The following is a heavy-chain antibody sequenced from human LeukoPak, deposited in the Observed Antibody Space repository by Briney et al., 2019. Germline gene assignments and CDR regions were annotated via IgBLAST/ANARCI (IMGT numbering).Heavy chain of an antibody. CDR1: GFTFSSYW. CDR2: IKQDGSEK. Sequence: PGGSLRLSCAASGFTFSSYWMSWVPQAPGKGLEWVANIKQDGSEKYYVDSVKGRFTISRDNAKNSLYLQMNSLRAEDTAVYYCARDSAWTGYNWDWFDTWGQGTLVTVST. CDR3: ARDSAWTGYNWDWFDT. V-gene: IGHV3-7*01. D-gene: IGHD5-24*01. J-gene: IGHJ5*02.